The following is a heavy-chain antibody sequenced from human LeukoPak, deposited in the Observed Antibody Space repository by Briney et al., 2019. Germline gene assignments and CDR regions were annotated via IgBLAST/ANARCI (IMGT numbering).Heavy chain of an antibody. D-gene: IGHD5-18*01. CDR1: GSTFTSYY. CDR2: INPSGGST. CDR3: ARSLTAMVGSFDY. V-gene: IGHV1-46*01. J-gene: IGHJ4*02. Sequence: ASVTVSCKASGSTFTSYYMHWVRQAPGPGLEWMGIINPSGGSTSYAQEFQGRATMTRDTSTSTVYMELSSLRSEATAVYYCARSLTAMVGSFDYWGQGTLVTVSS.